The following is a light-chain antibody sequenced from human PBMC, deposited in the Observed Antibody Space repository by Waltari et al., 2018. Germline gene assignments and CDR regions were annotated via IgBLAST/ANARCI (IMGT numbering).Light chain of an antibody. CDR2: EVT. V-gene: IGLV2-8*01. J-gene: IGLJ2*01. CDR1: SRDIGGSNY. CDR3: SSYAGSNYVA. Sequence: QSALTQPPSASGSPGQSVTISCTGPSRDIGGSNYAPWYQQRPGKAPKLLIYEVTKRPSGVPDRFSGSKSANTASLTVSGLQAEDEADYYCSSYAGSNYVAFGGGTKLTVL.